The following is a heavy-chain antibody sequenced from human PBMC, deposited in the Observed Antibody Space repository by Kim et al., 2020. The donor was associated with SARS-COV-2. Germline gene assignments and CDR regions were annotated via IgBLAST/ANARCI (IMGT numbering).Heavy chain of an antibody. J-gene: IGHJ4*01. CDR3: ARRGYYDRSGYYYFDY. V-gene: IGHV4-59*08. CDR1: GGSISSYY. CDR2: IYYSGST. D-gene: IGHD3-22*01. Sequence: SETLSLTCTVSGGSISSYYWSWIRQPQGKGLEWIGYIYYSGSTNYNPSLKSRVTISVDTAKNQFYLKLSSVTAADTAVDYCARRGYYDRSGYYYFDYCG.